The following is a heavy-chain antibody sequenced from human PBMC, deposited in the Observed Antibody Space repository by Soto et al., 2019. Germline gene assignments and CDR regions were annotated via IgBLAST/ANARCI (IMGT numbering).Heavy chain of an antibody. CDR1: GFSFTTSGVG. CDR2: LYWDDDK. CDR3: AHRPGEGNGRASYYGMDV. D-gene: IGHD1-26*01. Sequence: QITLKESGPTLVQPTQTLTLTCTFSGFSFTTSGVGVGWVRQPPGKALEWLALLYWDDDKRYSSSLKSRLTISRDTSKNQVVLTMTNMYPVDIATYYCAHRPGEGNGRASYYGMDVWGQGSTVTVSS. J-gene: IGHJ6*02. V-gene: IGHV2-5*02.